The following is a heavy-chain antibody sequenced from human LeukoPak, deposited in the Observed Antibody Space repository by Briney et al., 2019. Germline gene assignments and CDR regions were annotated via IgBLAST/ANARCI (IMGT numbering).Heavy chain of an antibody. CDR1: GGSFSGYY. CDR3: ARLNQSSGFDY. V-gene: IGHV4-34*01. J-gene: IGHJ4*02. Sequence: SETLSLTCAVYGGSFSGYYWSWIRQPPGKGLEWIGEINHSGSTNYNPSLKSRVTISVDTSKNQFSLKLSSETAADTAVYYCARLNQSSGFDYWGQGTLVTVSS. D-gene: IGHD6-19*01. CDR2: INHSGST.